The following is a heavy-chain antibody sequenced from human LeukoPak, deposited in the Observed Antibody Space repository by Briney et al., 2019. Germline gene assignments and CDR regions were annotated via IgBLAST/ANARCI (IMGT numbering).Heavy chain of an antibody. CDR2: IRYDGSNK. J-gene: IGHJ4*02. CDR3: AKDRAMVRGVIITTDY. Sequence: QTGGSLRLSCAASGFTFSSYGMHWVRQAPGKGLEWVAFIRYDGSNKYYADSVKGRFTISRDNSKNTLYLQMNSLRAEDTAVYYCAKDRAMVRGVIITTDYWGQGTLVTVSS. D-gene: IGHD3-10*01. CDR1: GFTFSSYG. V-gene: IGHV3-30*02.